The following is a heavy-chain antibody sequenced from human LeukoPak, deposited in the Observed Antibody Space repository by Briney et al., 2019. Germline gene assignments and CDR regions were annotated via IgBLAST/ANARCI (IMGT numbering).Heavy chain of an antibody. CDR2: INPNSGGT. J-gene: IGHJ4*02. Sequence: ASVKVSCKASGYTLNDYYMHWVRQAPGQGLEWMGWINPNSGGTNYAQKFQGRVTMTRDTSINTAYMELSRLESGDSAVYYCAREGAGRNDYWGQGTLVTVSS. CDR1: GYTLNDYY. D-gene: IGHD1-1*01. V-gene: IGHV1-2*02. CDR3: AREGAGRNDY.